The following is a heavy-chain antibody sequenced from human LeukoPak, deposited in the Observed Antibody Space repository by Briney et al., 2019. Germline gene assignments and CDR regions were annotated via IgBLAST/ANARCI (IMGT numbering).Heavy chain of an antibody. V-gene: IGHV1-24*01. CDR2: FDPEDGET. CDR1: GYTLTELS. Sequence: ASVKVSCKVSGYTLTELSMHWVRQSPGKGLEWMGGFDPEDGETIYAQKFQGRVTMTRNTSISTAYMELSSLRSEDTAVYYCARGSSGWYSDYWGQGTLVTVSS. CDR3: ARGSSGWYSDY. D-gene: IGHD6-19*01. J-gene: IGHJ4*02.